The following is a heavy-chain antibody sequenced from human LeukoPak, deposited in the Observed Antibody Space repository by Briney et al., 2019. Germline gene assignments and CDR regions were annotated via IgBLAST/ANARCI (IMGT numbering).Heavy chain of an antibody. Sequence: GGSLRLSCAGSGFSFSTYTMNWVRQAPGKGLEWVSGIFGSGDVTYYADSVKGRFTTSRDNSKNTVYLQMNSLRAEDTAVYYCAKRPSQYYYYYYMDVWGKGTTVTVSS. V-gene: IGHV3-23*01. CDR3: AKRPSQYYYYYYMDV. J-gene: IGHJ6*03. CDR1: GFSFSTYT. CDR2: IFGSGDVT.